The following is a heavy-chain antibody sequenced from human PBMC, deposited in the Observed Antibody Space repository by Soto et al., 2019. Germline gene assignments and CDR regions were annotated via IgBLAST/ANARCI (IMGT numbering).Heavy chain of an antibody. J-gene: IGHJ1*01. Sequence: QITLKESGPTLVKPTQTLTLTCTFSGFSLSTSGVGVGWIRQPPGKALEWLALIYWDDDKRYSPSLKSRLTIPTDTSKTQVGLTMTNMDPVDTATFYCAHIAWGPQFGNWGQRTLVTVSS. CDR2: IYWDDDK. V-gene: IGHV2-5*02. CDR1: GFSLSTSGVG. D-gene: IGHD3-16*01. CDR3: AHIAWGPQFGN.